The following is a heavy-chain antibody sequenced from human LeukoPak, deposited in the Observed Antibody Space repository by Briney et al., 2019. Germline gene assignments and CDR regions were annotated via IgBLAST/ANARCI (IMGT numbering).Heavy chain of an antibody. D-gene: IGHD3/OR15-3a*01. CDR2: IYTSGST. CDR1: GGSISSGSYY. CDR3: ARSLDYLYGMDV. V-gene: IGHV4-61*02. Sequence: SEVLSLTCTVSGGSISSGSYYWSWIRQPAGKGLEWIGRIYTSGSTNYNPSLKSRVTISVDTSKNQFSLKLSSVTAADTAVYYCARSLDYLYGMDVWGQGTTVTVSS. J-gene: IGHJ6*02.